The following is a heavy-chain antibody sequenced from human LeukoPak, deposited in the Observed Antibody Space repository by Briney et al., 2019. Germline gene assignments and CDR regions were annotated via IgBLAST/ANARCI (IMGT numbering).Heavy chain of an antibody. CDR3: ARWDSSRGFDH. J-gene: IGHJ5*02. CDR1: GFTFSSYG. Sequence: PGGSLRLSCAASGFTFSSYGMHWVRQAPGKGLEWVAVIWYDGSNKYYADSVKGRFTISRDNSKNTLYLQMNSLRAEDTAVYYCARWDSSRGFDHWGQGTLVTVSS. CDR2: IWYDGSNK. V-gene: IGHV3-33*01. D-gene: IGHD6-13*01.